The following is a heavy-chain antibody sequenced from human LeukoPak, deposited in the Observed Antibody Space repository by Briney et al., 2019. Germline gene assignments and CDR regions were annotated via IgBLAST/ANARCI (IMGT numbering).Heavy chain of an antibody. J-gene: IGHJ6*03. CDR2: INHSGST. CDR3: ASIDHHVDTATVTYHYYMDV. V-gene: IGHV4-34*01. Sequence: PSETLSLACAVYGGSFSGYYWSWIRQPPGKGLEWIGEINHSGSTNYNPSLKSRVTISVDTSKNQFSLKLSSVTAADTAVYYCASIDHHVDTATVTYHYYMDVWGKGTTVTVSS. D-gene: IGHD5-18*01. CDR1: GGSFSGYY.